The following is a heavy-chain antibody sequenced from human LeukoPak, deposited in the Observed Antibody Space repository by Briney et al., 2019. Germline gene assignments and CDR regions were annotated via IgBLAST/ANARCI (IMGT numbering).Heavy chain of an antibody. V-gene: IGHV4-59*08. CDR2: IYYSGST. CDR1: GGSISSYY. CDR3: ARHERDASLDHALDI. J-gene: IGHJ3*02. D-gene: IGHD5-24*01. Sequence: SETLSLTCTVSGGSISSYYWSWIRQPPGKGLEWIGYIYYSGSTNYNPSLKSRVTISVDTSKNQFSLKLSSVTAADTAVYYCARHERDASLDHALDIWGQGTMVTVSS.